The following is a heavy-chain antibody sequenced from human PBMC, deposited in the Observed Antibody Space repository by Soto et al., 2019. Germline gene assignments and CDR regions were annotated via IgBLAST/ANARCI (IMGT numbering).Heavy chain of an antibody. CDR3: AKERSSGWSFDY. D-gene: IGHD6-19*01. V-gene: IGHV3-23*01. J-gene: IGHJ4*02. Sequence: GGSLRLSCAASGFTFSTYAMNWVRQAPGKGLEWVSGTSGSGDSTYYADSVKGRFTVSRDNSKNTLYLQMNSLRAEDTAVFYCAKERSSGWSFDYWGQGTLVTVSS. CDR2: TSGSGDST. CDR1: GFTFSTYA.